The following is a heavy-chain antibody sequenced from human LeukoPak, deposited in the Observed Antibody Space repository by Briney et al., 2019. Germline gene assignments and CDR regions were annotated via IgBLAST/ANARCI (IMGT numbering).Heavy chain of an antibody. V-gene: IGHV3-23*01. Sequence: GGTLRLSCAASGFTFSSYGMSWVRQAPGKGLEWVSYISSSGSTIYYADSVKGRFTISRDNSRNTVYLQMNSLRAEDTAVYYCANDLGWIQLNLGRGQGTLVTVSS. CDR3: ANDLGWIQLNLG. J-gene: IGHJ4*02. CDR2: ISSSGSTI. D-gene: IGHD5-18*01. CDR1: GFTFSSYG.